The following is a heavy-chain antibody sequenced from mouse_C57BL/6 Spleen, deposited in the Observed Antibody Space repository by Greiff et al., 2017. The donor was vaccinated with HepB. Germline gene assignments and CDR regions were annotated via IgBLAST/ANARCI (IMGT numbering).Heavy chain of an antibody. J-gene: IGHJ4*01. V-gene: IGHV1-80*01. Sequence: VQLQESGAELVKPGASVKISCKASGYAFSSYWMNWVKQRPGKGLEWIGQIYPGDGDTNYNGKFKGKATLTADKSSSTSYMQLSSLTSEDAAVYFCAREGTYEYEDAIDYWGEGTSDTVSS. CDR3: AREGTYEYEDAIDY. CDR2: IYPGDGDT. D-gene: IGHD2-4*01. CDR1: GYAFSSYW.